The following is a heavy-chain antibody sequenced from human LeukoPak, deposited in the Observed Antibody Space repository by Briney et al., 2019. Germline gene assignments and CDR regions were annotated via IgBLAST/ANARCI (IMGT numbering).Heavy chain of an antibody. J-gene: IGHJ3*02. D-gene: IGHD1-26*01. V-gene: IGHV4-34*01. CDR1: GGSFSGYY. CDR2: INHSGST. Sequence: PSETLSLTCAVYGGSFSGYYWSWIRQPPGKGLEWIGEINHSGSTNHNPSLKSRVTISVDTSKNQFSLKLSSVTAADTAVYYCARARSGSYSYDRYAFDIWGQGAMVTVSS. CDR3: ARARSGSYSYDRYAFDI.